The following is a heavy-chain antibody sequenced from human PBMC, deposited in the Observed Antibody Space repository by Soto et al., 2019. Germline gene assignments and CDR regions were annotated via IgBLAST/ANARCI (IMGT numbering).Heavy chain of an antibody. CDR3: AKEDTSSGSLDY. V-gene: IGHV3-23*01. J-gene: IGHJ4*02. CDR2: ISDSGATT. CDR1: GFPFGENA. Sequence: GSLRLSCAASGFPFGENAMSWVRQAPGKGLEWVSGISDSGATTYYADSVRGRFTISRDNSKNTLYLQMKSLRAEDSASYYCAKEDTSSGSLDYWGQGALVTVSS. D-gene: IGHD6-19*01.